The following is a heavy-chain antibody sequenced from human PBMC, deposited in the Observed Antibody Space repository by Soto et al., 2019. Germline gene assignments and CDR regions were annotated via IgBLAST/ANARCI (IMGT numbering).Heavy chain of an antibody. CDR2: INHTGIT. CDR3: ARGKPSGYRFGPRNFFYYGMDV. Sequence: PSETLSLTCGVFSGSRTDHYWPWIRQPPGKGLECIGEINHTGITDYNPSLKSRVTLSLDTYKNQFSLKVTALTAADTAVYYCARGKPSGYRFGPRNFFYYGMDVWGPGPTVTVSS. V-gene: IGHV4-34*01. D-gene: IGHD5-18*01. J-gene: IGHJ6*02. CDR1: SGSRTDHY.